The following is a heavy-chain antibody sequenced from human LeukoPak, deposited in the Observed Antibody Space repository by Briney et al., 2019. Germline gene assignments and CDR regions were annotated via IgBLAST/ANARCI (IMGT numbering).Heavy chain of an antibody. CDR1: GFLFSSYA. Sequence: GGSLRLSCAASGFLFSSYAMHWVRQAPGKGLEWVAVIWWDGGNKYYEDSVKGRFTISRDNSKNTLYLQMNSLRAEDTAVYYCARDLRPGGMDVWGQGTTVTVSS. CDR2: IWWDGGNK. V-gene: IGHV3-33*01. J-gene: IGHJ6*02. D-gene: IGHD1-1*01. CDR3: ARDLRPGGMDV.